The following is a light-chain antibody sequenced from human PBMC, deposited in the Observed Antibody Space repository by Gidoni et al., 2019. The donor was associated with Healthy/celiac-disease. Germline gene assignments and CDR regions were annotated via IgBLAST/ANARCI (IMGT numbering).Light chain of an antibody. CDR2: DAS. CDR1: QSVSSY. V-gene: IGKV3-11*01. CDR3: QQRSNWPP. J-gene: IGKJ4*01. Sequence: EIVLTQSQATLSLSPGERATLSCRASQSVSSYLAWYQQKPGQAPRLLIYDASNRATGIPARFSGSGSGTDFTLTISSLEPEDFAVYYCQQRSNWPPFGGXTKVEIK.